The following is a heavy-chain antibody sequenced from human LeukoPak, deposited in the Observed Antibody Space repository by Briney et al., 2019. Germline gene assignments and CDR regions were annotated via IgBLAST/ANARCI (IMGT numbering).Heavy chain of an antibody. CDR2: IYYSGST. J-gene: IGHJ2*01. D-gene: IGHD2-21*02. CDR1: GGSISSYY. CDR3: ARSAPYCGGGCFDL. Sequence: PSETLSLTCTVSGGSISSYYWSWIRQPPGKGLEWIGYIYYSGSTNYNPSLKSRVTISVDTSKNQFSLRLSSVTAADTAVYYCARSAPYCGGGCFDLWGRGTLVTVSS. V-gene: IGHV4-59*01.